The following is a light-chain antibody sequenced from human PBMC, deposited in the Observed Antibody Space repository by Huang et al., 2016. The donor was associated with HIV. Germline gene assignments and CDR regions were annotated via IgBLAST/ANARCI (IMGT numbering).Light chain of an antibody. Sequence: EIVLTQSPATLSWSPGERASLSCWASRSVSSYLAWYQQKPGQAPRLLIYDASKRATGSPARCSGSGAGTEFTLTISSLEPEDFAIYYCQHRSNWPRVTFGQGTRLEIK. CDR2: DAS. CDR1: RSVSSY. V-gene: IGKV3-11*01. CDR3: QHRSNWPRVT. J-gene: IGKJ5*01.